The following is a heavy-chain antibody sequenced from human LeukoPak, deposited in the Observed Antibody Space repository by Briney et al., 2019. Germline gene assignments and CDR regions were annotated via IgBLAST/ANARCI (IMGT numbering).Heavy chain of an antibody. D-gene: IGHD3-10*01. Sequence: ASVKVSCEASGFTFSGYYMQWVRQAPGQRFEWMGWINLKSGGTLYAEKFEGRVTMTRDTSINTVYMELSSLRSDDTAIYYCARARWETFIIGDYWGQGTLVTVSS. J-gene: IGHJ4*02. V-gene: IGHV1-2*02. CDR1: GFTFSGYY. CDR2: INLKSGGT. CDR3: ARARWETFIIGDY.